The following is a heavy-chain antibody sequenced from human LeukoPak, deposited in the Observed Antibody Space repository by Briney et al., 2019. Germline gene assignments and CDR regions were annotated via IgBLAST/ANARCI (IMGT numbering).Heavy chain of an antibody. V-gene: IGHV3-74*01. CDR3: VRDLDLGGYSSFVS. CDR2: LRSDGGSS. Sequence: GGSLRLSCAASGFTFSTYFWMHWVRQAPGKGLVWVSRLRSDGGSSAYTDFVRGRFTISRDNAKNTLYLQMNSLRAEDTAVYYCVRDLDLGGYSSFVSWGQGTLVTVSS. CDR1: GFTFSTYFW. J-gene: IGHJ4*02. D-gene: IGHD4-23*01.